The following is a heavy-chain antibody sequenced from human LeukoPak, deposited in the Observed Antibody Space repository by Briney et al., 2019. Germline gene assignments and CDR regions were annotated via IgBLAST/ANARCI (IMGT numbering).Heavy chain of an antibody. CDR3: ARGLSEIDWYTYVIVGRSWDAFDI. V-gene: IGHV4-34*01. J-gene: IGHJ3*02. CDR2: INHSGST. D-gene: IGHD3-9*01. Sequence: PSETLSLTCAVYGGSFSGYYWSWIRQPPGKGLEWIGEINHSGSTNYNPSLKSRVTISVDTSKNQFSLKLSSVTAADTAVYYCARGLSEIDWYTYVIVGRSWDAFDIWGQGTMVTVSS. CDR1: GGSFSGYY.